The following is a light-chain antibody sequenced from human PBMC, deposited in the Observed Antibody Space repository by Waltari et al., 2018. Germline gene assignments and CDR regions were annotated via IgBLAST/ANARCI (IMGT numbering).Light chain of an antibody. J-gene: IGKJ2*01. CDR3: QQYNNWLPYT. CDR1: QSVSRN. CDR2: GAS. V-gene: IGKV3-15*01. Sequence: EVVMTQSPGIVSASPGERATLSCRASQSVSRNVAWYQQKPGQAPRLLLYGASTRAAGIPARFSGSGSGTEFTLTISSLQSEDFAVYYCQQYNNWLPYTFGQGAKLEIK.